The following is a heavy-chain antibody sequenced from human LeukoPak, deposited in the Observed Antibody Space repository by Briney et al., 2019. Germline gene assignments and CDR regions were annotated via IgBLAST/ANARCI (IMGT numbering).Heavy chain of an antibody. D-gene: IGHD3-3*01. V-gene: IGHV3-21*01. J-gene: IGHJ5*02. CDR2: ISSSNSYI. Sequence: PGESLRLSCAASGFTFNRYWIHWVRQAPGKGLEWVSSISSSNSYIYYADSVKGRFTISRDNAKNSLYLQMNSLRAEDTAVYYCARATYYDFWSGYSWVNWFDPWGQGTLVTVSS. CDR1: GFTFNRYW. CDR3: ARATYYDFWSGYSWVNWFDP.